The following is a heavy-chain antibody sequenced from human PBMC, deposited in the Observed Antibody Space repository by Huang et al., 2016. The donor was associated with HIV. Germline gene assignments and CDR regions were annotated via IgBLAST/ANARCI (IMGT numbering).Heavy chain of an antibody. CDR2: IIPIFGTA. CDR3: ARVESRRYYDSSGYYY. CDR1: GGTFSSYA. V-gene: IGHV1-69*01. D-gene: IGHD3-22*01. Sequence: QVQLVQSGAEVKKPGSSVKVSCKASGGTFSSYAISWVRQAPGQGLEWIGGIIPIFGTANYAQKFQGIVTITADESTSTAYMELSSLRSEDTAVYYCARVESRRYYDSSGYYYWGQGTLVTVSS. J-gene: IGHJ4*02.